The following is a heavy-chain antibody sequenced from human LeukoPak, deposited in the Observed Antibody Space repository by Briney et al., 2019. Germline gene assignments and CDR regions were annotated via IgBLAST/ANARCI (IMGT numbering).Heavy chain of an antibody. CDR3: ARSYYYDNTGSFDY. V-gene: IGHV4-39*01. D-gene: IGHD3-22*01. CDR2: MHYSGST. CDR1: GGSISSSSDY. J-gene: IGHJ4*02. Sequence: SETLSLTCIVSGGSISSSSDYWGWIRQPPGKGLEWIGNMHYSGSTYYNPSLKSRVTISVDASKNQFSLNLSSVTAADTAVYYCARSYYYDNTGSFDYWGQGTLVTVSS.